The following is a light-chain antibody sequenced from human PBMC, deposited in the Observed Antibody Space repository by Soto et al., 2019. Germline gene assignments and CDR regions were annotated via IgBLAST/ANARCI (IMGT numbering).Light chain of an antibody. CDR2: EVN. J-gene: IGLJ1*01. V-gene: IGLV2-8*01. CDR3: SSYAGISNV. CDR1: SSDVGGYNY. Sequence: SVMTLHLSASRSLGQSVAISCTGTSSDVGGYNYVSWYQQHPGKAPKLMIYEVNKRPSGVPDRFSGSKSGNTASLTVSGLQAEDEADYYCSSYAGISNVFGTGTKVTVL.